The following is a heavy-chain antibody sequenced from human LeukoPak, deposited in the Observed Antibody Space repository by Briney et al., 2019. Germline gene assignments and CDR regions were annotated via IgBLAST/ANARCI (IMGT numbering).Heavy chain of an antibody. CDR3: ARDLGAAAGTGFDY. V-gene: IGHV3-21*01. CDR1: GFTFSSYS. D-gene: IGHD6-13*01. J-gene: IGHJ4*02. Sequence: GGSLRLSCAASGFTFSSYSMNWVRQAPGKGLEGVSSISSSSRYIYYADSVKGRFTISRDNPKNSPYLQMTSLRAEETAVSYCARDLGAAAGTGFDYWGQGTLVTVSS. CDR2: ISSSSRYI.